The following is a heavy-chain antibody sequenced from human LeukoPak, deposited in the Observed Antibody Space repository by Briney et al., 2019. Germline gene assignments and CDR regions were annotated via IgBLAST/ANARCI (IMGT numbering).Heavy chain of an antibody. CDR3: AREDGDY. Sequence: SETLSLTCTVSGASISAFHWTWFRQPAGKGLEWIGLIYSSGSTLFNPSLKSRVAMSVDLTKNQLSLKLTSVTAADTAMYYCAREDGDYWGRGSLVTVSS. J-gene: IGHJ4*02. V-gene: IGHV4-4*07. CDR1: GASISAFH. CDR2: IYSSGST.